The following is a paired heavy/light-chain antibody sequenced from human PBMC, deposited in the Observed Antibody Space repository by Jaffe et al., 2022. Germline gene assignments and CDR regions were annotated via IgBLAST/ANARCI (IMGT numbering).Light chain of an antibody. CDR3: QAWDGTTAV. V-gene: IGLV3-1*01. J-gene: IGLJ2*01. CDR1: KLGHKF. CDR2: QDS. Sequence: SYDLTQPPSVSVSPGQTASITCSGDKLGHKFTYWYQQKPGQSPVMVMYQDSKRPSGIPERFFGSNSGNTATLTISGTQAMDEADYYCQAWDGTTAVFGGGTKLTVL.
Heavy chain of an antibody. J-gene: IGHJ3*02. Sequence: QVQLQESGPGLVKPSQTLSLTCSVSGGSISSGTYYWNWIRQPAGKGLEWIGRIYASGSTNYNPSLKSRVTMSVDTSKNQFSLNLSSVTAADTAVYYCARRHCSGAACYDVFDIWGQGTMVTVSS. D-gene: IGHD2-15*01. V-gene: IGHV4-61*02. CDR1: GGSISSGTYY. CDR2: IYASGST. CDR3: ARRHCSGAACYDVFDI.